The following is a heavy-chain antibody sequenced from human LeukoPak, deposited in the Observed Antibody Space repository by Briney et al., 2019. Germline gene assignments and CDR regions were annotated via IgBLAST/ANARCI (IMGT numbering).Heavy chain of an antibody. CDR1: GYTFTSYA. D-gene: IGHD6-19*01. CDR3: AREGRTPLYSSGWYPFDY. J-gene: IGHJ4*02. Sequence: ASVKVSCKASGYTFTSYAISWVRQAPGQGLEWMGGIIPIFGTANYAQKFQGRVTITADESTSTAYMELSSLRSEDTAVYYCAREGRTPLYSSGWYPFDYWGQGTLVTVSS. V-gene: IGHV1-69*13. CDR2: IIPIFGTA.